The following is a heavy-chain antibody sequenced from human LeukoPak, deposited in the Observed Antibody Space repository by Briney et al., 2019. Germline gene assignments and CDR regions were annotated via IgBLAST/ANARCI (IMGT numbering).Heavy chain of an antibody. D-gene: IGHD1-26*01. J-gene: IGHJ4*02. Sequence: ASVTVSCRASGYTFTIYDINWVRQATGQGREGMGWMNPNRGNTGYAQKFQGRVTMTRNTSISTAYMELSSLRSEDTAVYYCARELQVGTDYWGQGTLVTVSS. CDR1: GYTFTIYD. CDR3: ARELQVGTDY. CDR2: MNPNRGNT. V-gene: IGHV1-8*01.